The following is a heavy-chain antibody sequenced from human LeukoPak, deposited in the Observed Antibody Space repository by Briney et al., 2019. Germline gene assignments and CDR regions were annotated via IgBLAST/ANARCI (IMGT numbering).Heavy chain of an antibody. CDR3: AREVSSGYYSPSAGRYYYYYYMDV. D-gene: IGHD3-22*01. CDR1: GGSISTYY. CDR2: IYSSGNT. Sequence: SETLSLTCTVSGGSISTYYWSWIRQPAGKRLEWIGRIYSSGNTDYNPSLRSRVTMSVDTSKDQFSLRLASVTAADTAVYYCAREVSSGYYSPSAGRYYYYYYMDVWGKGTTVTVSS. J-gene: IGHJ6*03. V-gene: IGHV4-4*07.